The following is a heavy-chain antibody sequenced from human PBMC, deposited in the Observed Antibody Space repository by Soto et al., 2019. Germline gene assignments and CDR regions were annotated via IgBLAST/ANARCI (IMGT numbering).Heavy chain of an antibody. V-gene: IGHV3-23*01. CDR1: GFTFSSYA. CDR2: ISGDGSNR. CDR3: ANYQLRTGALDAFDI. J-gene: IGHJ3*02. D-gene: IGHD2-2*01. Sequence: EVQLFDSGGDLVQPGGSLRLSCAASGFTFSSYAMTWVRQAPGKGLEWVSTISGDGSNRFYADSVRGRFTISRDNSENALYLQVNSLTAEDTAVYYCANYQLRTGALDAFDIWGQGTMVTVSS.